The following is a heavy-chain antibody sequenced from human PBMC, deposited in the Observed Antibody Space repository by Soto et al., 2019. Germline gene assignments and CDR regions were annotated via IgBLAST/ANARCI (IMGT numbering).Heavy chain of an antibody. D-gene: IGHD3-10*01. V-gene: IGHV3-74*01. J-gene: IGHJ4*02. CDR2: INSDGSST. Sequence: GGSLRLSCAASGFTFSSYWMHWVRQAPGKGLVWVSRINSDGSSTSYADSVKGRFTISRANAKNTLYLQMNSLRAEDTAVYYCARDPVTYYYGSGSSIDYWGQGTLVTVSS. CDR3: ARDPVTYYYGSGSSIDY. CDR1: GFTFSSYW.